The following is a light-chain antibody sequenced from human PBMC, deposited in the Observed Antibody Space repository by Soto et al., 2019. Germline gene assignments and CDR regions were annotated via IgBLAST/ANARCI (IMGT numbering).Light chain of an antibody. CDR1: QSVSSY. CDR3: QQRCNWPPEIT. V-gene: IGKV3-11*01. Sequence: EIVFTQSPATLSLSPGERATLSCRASQSVSSYLAWYQQKPGQAPRLLIYDASNRATGIPARFSGSGSGTDFTLTISSLEPEDFAVYYCQQRCNWPPEITLGPGTKVDIK. J-gene: IGKJ3*01. CDR2: DAS.